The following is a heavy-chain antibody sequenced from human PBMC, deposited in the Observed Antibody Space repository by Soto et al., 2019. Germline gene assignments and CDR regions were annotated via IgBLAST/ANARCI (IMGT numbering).Heavy chain of an antibody. Sequence: GGSLRLSCTSSGFTFGDYAMSWFRQAPGKGLEWVGFIRSKAYGGTTEYAASVKGRFTISRDDSKSIAYLQMNSLKTEDTAVYYCTRAPYSSSLYFFRYYFDYWGHGT. CDR3: TRAPYSSSLYFFRYYFDY. CDR2: IRSKAYGGTT. V-gene: IGHV3-49*03. D-gene: IGHD6-13*01. CDR1: GFTFGDYA. J-gene: IGHJ4*01.